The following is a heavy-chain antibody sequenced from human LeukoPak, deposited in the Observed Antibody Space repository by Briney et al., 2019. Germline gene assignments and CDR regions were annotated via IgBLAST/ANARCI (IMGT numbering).Heavy chain of an antibody. CDR1: GGTFSSYA. CDR2: IIPIFGTA. CDR3: ARCRVVTAIPSYNWFDP. D-gene: IGHD2-21*02. Sequence: VASVKVSCKASGGTFSSYAISWVRQAPGQGLEWMGGIIPIFGTANYAQKFQGRVTITTDESTSTAYMELSSLRSEDTAVYYCARCRVVTAIPSYNWFDPWGQGTLVTVSS. J-gene: IGHJ5*02. V-gene: IGHV1-69*05.